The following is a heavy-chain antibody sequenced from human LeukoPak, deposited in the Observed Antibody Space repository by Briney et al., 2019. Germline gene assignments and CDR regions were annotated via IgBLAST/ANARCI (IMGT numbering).Heavy chain of an antibody. D-gene: IGHD3-9*01. CDR1: GFTFSSYW. J-gene: IGHJ4*02. V-gene: IGHV3-7*01. Sequence: HPGGSLRLSCAASGFTFSSYWMSWVRQAPGKGLEWVANIKQDGSEKYYVDSVKGRFTISRDNAKNSLYLQMNSLRAEDTAVYYCARERGYDILTGYYKKGFDYWGQGTLVTVSS. CDR3: ARERGYDILTGYYKKGFDY. CDR2: IKQDGSEK.